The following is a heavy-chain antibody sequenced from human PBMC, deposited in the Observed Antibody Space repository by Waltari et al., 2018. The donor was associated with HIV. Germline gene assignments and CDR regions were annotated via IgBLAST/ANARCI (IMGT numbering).Heavy chain of an antibody. CDR2: FSLDSDRM. CDR3: GKDLTPGGLDV. CDR1: GFTFDKYA. J-gene: IGHJ6*02. Sequence: EVQLVESGGGLVQPGGSLRLSCAVSGFTFDKYAMHWVRQVPGKGLEWVSGFSLDSDRMDYADSLKSRFTVSRDNAKNSLYLQMNSLRVEDTALYYCGKDLTPGGLDVWGQGTTVIVSS. V-gene: IGHV3-9*01.